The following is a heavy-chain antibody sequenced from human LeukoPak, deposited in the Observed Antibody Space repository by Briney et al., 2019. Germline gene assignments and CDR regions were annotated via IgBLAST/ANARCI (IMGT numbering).Heavy chain of an antibody. CDR3: ATARDFRFEY. J-gene: IGHJ4*02. CDR1: GLTFRTTW. D-gene: IGHD3/OR15-3a*01. V-gene: IGHV3-74*01. CDR2: MNGEGATI. Sequence: GGSLRLSCATSGLTFRTTWMHWVRQAPGKGLMWVSRMNGEGATIDYADSVKGRFTVSRDYAKNTLFLQMNNLRTEDTALYFCATARDFRFEYWGQGSLVIVSA.